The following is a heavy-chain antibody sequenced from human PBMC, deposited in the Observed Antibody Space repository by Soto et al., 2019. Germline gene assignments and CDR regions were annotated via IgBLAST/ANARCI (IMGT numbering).Heavy chain of an antibody. D-gene: IGHD3-22*01. CDR1: GGSFNRHT. V-gene: IGHV1-69*01. Sequence: QVQLVQSGAEVRKPGSSVRVSCKASGGSFNRHTISWVRQAPGQGLERMGGIIPIFGTANHAQKFQGRVTIIADESTITVYMELSSLRSDDTAIYYCARGWGYDSTDYYYAYWGQGTLVIVSS. J-gene: IGHJ4*02. CDR3: ARGWGYDSTDYYYAY. CDR2: IIPIFGTA.